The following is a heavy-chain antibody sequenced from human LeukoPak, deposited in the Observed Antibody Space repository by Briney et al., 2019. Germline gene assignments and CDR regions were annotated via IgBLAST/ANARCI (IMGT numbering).Heavy chain of an antibody. V-gene: IGHV4-31*03. Sequence: SQTLSLTCTVSGGSISSGGYYWNWIRQHPGKGLEWIGYISYSGNTYYNPSLKSRVTISVDTSKNQFSLKLSSVTAADTAVYYCARPGITMVPDSEDYWGQGTLVTVSS. CDR1: GGSISSGGYY. CDR3: ARPGITMVPDSEDY. CDR2: ISYSGNT. D-gene: IGHD3-10*01. J-gene: IGHJ4*02.